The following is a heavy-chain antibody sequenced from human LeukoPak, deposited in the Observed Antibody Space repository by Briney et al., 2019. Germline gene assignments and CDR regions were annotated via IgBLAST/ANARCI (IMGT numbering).Heavy chain of an antibody. CDR1: GFTFSNYA. CDR3: TGMITFGGVIVIGY. CDR2: IRSKANSYAT. Sequence: GESLRLSCAASGFTFSNYAMHWVRQAPGKGLEWVGRIRSKANSYATAYAASVKGRFTISRDDSKNTAYLQMNSLKTEDTAVYYCTGMITFGGVIVIGYWGQGTLVTVSS. J-gene: IGHJ4*02. V-gene: IGHV3-73*01. D-gene: IGHD3-16*02.